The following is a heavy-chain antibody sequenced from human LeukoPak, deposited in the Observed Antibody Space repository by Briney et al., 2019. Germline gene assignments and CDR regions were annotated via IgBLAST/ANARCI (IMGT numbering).Heavy chain of an antibody. CDR1: GLTFNDAW. V-gene: IGHV3-15*07. Sequence: GRSLRLSCAVSGLTFNDAWMNWIRQAPGKGLEWFGRIQSRAGGGSIYYATPVKGRFIISRDDSRNVLYVQMNSLKIEDTAVYYCTTDRKVGAIPYDYWGQGALVTVSS. D-gene: IGHD3-16*01. CDR3: TTDRKVGAIPYDY. J-gene: IGHJ4*02. CDR2: IQSRAGGGSI.